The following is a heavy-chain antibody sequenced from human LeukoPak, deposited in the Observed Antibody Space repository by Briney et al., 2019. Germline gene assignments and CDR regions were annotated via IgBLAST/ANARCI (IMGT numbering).Heavy chain of an antibody. CDR1: GFTFSSYW. J-gene: IGHJ4*02. CDR2: IKQGGSEK. V-gene: IGHV3-7*01. Sequence: GGSLRLSCAASGFTFSSYWMSWVRQAPGKGLEWVANIKQGGSEKYYVDSVKGRFTISRDNAKNSLYLQMNSLRAEDTAVYYCARVPVLVTYYYDSSGYYFDYWGQGTLVTVSS. D-gene: IGHD3-22*01. CDR3: ARVPVLVTYYYDSSGYYFDY.